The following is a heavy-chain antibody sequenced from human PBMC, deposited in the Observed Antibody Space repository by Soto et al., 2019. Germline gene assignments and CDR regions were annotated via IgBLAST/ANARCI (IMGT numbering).Heavy chain of an antibody. J-gene: IGHJ6*02. CDR1: GYTFTSYD. D-gene: IGHD3-3*01. CDR2: MDPNSGST. Sequence: ASVKVSCKASGYTFTSYDINWVRQAPGQGLEWLGWMDPNSGSTGYAQNFQGRVTMTRNISINTAHMELSSPRSEDTAVYYCARERKFDFWRKGLDVWGQGTTVTVSS. V-gene: IGHV1-8*01. CDR3: ARERKFDFWRKGLDV.